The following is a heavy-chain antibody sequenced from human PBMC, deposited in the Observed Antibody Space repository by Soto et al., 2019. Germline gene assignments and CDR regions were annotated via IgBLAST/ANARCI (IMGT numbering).Heavy chain of an antibody. CDR3: ARAGGRQLERRGAWDY. CDR1: GDTFSTYG. Sequence: QVHLVQSGAEVTKPGSSVTVSCKTSGDTFSTYGFDWVRQAPGQSLEWMGGIIPIFDKANYAEEFQDRLTISADASTSTVYMQLSSLRSEDTAMYYCARAGGRQLERRGAWDYWGQGTLVTVSS. CDR2: IIPIFDKA. J-gene: IGHJ4*02. V-gene: IGHV1-69*01. D-gene: IGHD1-1*01.